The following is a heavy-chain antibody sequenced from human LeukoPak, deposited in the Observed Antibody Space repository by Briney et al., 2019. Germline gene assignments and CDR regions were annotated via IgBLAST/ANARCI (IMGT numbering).Heavy chain of an antibody. CDR1: GGSISTSNYY. CDR3: ARGIPCRAVAGHNWFDP. J-gene: IGHJ5*02. Sequence: PSETLSLTCTVSGGSISTSNYYWGWIRQPPGKGLEWIGNIFYSGSTYYNPSLKSRVTISVDTSKNQFSLKLSSVTAADTAVYYCARGIPCRAVAGHNWFDPWGQGTLVTVSS. V-gene: IGHV4-39*07. D-gene: IGHD6-19*01. CDR2: IFYSGST.